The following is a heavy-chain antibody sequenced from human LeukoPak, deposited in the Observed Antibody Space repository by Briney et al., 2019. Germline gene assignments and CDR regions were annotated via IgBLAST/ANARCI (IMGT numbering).Heavy chain of an antibody. CDR1: GFTFSSYS. V-gene: IGHV3-21*01. J-gene: IGHJ4*02. CDR3: AREGGTTVGFDY. D-gene: IGHD4-11*01. CDR2: ISSSSSYI. Sequence: GGSLRLSCAASGFTFSSYSMNWVRQAPGKGLEWVSSISSSSSYIYYADSVKGRYTISRDNAKNSLYLQMNSLRAEDTAVYYCAREGGTTVGFDYWGQGTLVTVSS.